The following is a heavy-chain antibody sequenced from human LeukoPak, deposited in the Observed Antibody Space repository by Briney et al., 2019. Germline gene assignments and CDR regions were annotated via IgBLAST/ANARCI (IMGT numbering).Heavy chain of an antibody. J-gene: IGHJ4*02. Sequence: SETLSLTCTVSGGSISSSSYYWGWIRQPPGKGLEWIGSIYYSGSTYYNPSLKSRVTISVGTSKNQFSLKLSSVTAADTAVYYCARQRYIVVVPAAFDYWGQGTLVTVSS. V-gene: IGHV4-39*01. CDR3: ARQRYIVVVPAAFDY. CDR2: IYYSGST. D-gene: IGHD2-2*01. CDR1: GGSISSSSYY.